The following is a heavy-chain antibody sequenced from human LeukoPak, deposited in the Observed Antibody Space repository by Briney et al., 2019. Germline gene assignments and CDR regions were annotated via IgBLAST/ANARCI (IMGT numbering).Heavy chain of an antibody. J-gene: IGHJ4*02. D-gene: IGHD3-9*01. CDR2: IYYSGST. CDR3: ASIDPYYDILTGYRTFDY. Sequence: SETLSLTCTVSGGSISSYYWSWIRQPPGKGLEWIGYIYYSGSTNYNPSLKSRVTISVDTSKNQFSLKLSSVTAADTAVYYCASIDPYYDILTGYRTFDYWGQGTLVTVSS. V-gene: IGHV4-59*08. CDR1: GGSISSYY.